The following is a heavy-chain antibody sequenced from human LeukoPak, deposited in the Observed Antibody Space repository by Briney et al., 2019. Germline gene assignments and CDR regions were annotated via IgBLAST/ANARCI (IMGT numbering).Heavy chain of an antibody. CDR2: IRGGGAGA. V-gene: IGHV3-23*01. D-gene: IGHD3-16*01. Sequence: PGGSLRLSCAASEFTFSSFAMSWVRQAPGKGLEWVSYIRGGGAGALYADSVKGRFTISRDNSKSTMYLQMNSLRVEDTAVYYCAKCAESYGNDAFDMWGPGTMVTVSP. J-gene: IGHJ3*02. CDR3: AKCAESYGNDAFDM. CDR1: EFTFSSFA.